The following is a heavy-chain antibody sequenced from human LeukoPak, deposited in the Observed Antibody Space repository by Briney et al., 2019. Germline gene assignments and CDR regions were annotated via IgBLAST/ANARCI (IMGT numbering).Heavy chain of an antibody. CDR2: INPNSGGT. D-gene: IGHD2-2*02. CDR3: ARDPPIVVVPAAIEDY. J-gene: IGHJ4*02. Sequence: ASVKVSCKASGYTFTGYYMHWVRQAPGQGLEWMGWINPNSGGTNYAQKFQGWVTMTRDTSISTAYMELSRLRSDDTAVYYCARDPPIVVVPAAIEDYWGQGTPVTVSS. CDR1: GYTFTGYY. V-gene: IGHV1-2*04.